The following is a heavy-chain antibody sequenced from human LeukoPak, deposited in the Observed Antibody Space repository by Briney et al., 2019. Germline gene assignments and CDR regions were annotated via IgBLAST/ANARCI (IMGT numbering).Heavy chain of an antibody. Sequence: PGGSLRLSCAASGLTLSNFWMHWVRQVPGKGLVWASRISPDGSKSRYADFVKGRFIISRDNAKNALYLQMNSLRAEDTAMYYCASQGGYWGQGTLVAVSS. CDR1: GLTLSNFW. J-gene: IGHJ4*02. CDR2: ISPDGSKS. D-gene: IGHD3-16*01. CDR3: ASQGGY. V-gene: IGHV3-74*01.